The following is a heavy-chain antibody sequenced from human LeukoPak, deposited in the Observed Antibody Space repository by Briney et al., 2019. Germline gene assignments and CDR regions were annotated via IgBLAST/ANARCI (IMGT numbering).Heavy chain of an antibody. D-gene: IGHD5-12*01. CDR1: GFTFSSYA. J-gene: IGHJ4*02. V-gene: IGHV3-23*01. CDR3: ANLNSGYATDF. Sequence: HPGGSLRLSCAASGFTFSSYAMSWVRQAPGKGLEWVSLISDGAATTYYADSVKGRFTISRDDSKNTLYLQMISLRAEDTAVYYCANLNSGYATDFWGRGTLVTVSS. CDR2: ISDGAATT.